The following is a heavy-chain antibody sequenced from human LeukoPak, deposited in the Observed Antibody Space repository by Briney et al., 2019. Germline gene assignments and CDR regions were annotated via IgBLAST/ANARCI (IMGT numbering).Heavy chain of an antibody. J-gene: IGHJ4*02. V-gene: IGHV4-30-4*08. CDR1: GGSISSGGYY. CDR2: IYYSGST. D-gene: IGHD3-16*02. CDR3: ARVRLGELSLYKDPYYFDY. Sequence: SQTLSLTCTVSGGSISSGGYYWSWIRQHPGKGLEWIGYIYYSGSTYYNPSLKSRVTISVDTSKNQFSLKLSSVTAADTAVYYCARVRLGELSLYKDPYYFDYWGQGTLVTVSS.